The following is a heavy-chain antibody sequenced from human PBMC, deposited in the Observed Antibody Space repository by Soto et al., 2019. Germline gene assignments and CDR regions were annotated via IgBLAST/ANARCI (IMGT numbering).Heavy chain of an antibody. J-gene: IGHJ6*02. CDR3: AKGNYGEFEYYYYGMDV. CDR1: GYTLTELS. CDR2: FDPEDGET. D-gene: IGHD4-17*01. Sequence: ASVKVSCKVSGYTLTELSMHWVRQAPGKGLEWMGGFDPEDGETIYAQKFQGRVTMTEDTSTDTAYMELSSLRSEDTAVYYCAKGNYGEFEYYYYGMDVWGQGTTVTVSS. V-gene: IGHV1-24*01.